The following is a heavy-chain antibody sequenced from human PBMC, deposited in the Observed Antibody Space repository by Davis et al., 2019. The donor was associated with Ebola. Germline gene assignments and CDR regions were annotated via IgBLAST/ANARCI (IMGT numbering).Heavy chain of an antibody. CDR2: ISSSSSYT. CDR1: GLTFSDYY. J-gene: IGHJ4*02. V-gene: IGHV3-11*06. Sequence: PGGSLRLSCAASGLTFSDYYMSWIRQAPGKGLEWVSYISSSSSYTNYADSVKGRFTISRENAKNSLYLQMNSLRAEDTAVYYCATASNFDWLLDYWGQGTLVTVSS. CDR3: ATASNFDWLLDY. D-gene: IGHD3-9*01.